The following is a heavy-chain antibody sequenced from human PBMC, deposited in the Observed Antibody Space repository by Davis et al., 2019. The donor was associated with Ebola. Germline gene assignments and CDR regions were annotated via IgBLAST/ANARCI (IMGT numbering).Heavy chain of an antibody. CDR1: GFTISNSW. D-gene: IGHD3-16*01. Sequence: GESLNISCAASGFTISNSWMSWLRQSPVKRLEWVANITSDGSHIYYVDSVKGRFTISRDNAKNSLYPQMNSLRAEDTGVYYCARETGWGAIDYWGQGTLVTASS. CDR3: ARETGWGAIDY. V-gene: IGHV3-7*01. J-gene: IGHJ4*02. CDR2: ITSDGSHI.